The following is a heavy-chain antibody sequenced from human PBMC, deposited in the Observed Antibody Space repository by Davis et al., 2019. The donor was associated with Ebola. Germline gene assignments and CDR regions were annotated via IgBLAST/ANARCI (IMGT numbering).Heavy chain of an antibody. Sequence: SETLSLTCTVSGGSMRSYYWSWIRQPPWQGLEWIGNIYYSGTTNYNPSLKSRVTISGDTSKNQFSLKLSSVTAADTAVYYCARGLRFLEWLLSDYYMDVWGKGTTVTVSS. CDR1: GGSMRSYY. CDR2: IYYSGTT. D-gene: IGHD3-3*01. CDR3: ARGLRFLEWLLSDYYMDV. V-gene: IGHV4-59*12. J-gene: IGHJ6*03.